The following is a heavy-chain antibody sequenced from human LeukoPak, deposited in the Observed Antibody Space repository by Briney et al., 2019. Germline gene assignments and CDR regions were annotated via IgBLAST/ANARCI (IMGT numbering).Heavy chain of an antibody. D-gene: IGHD3-22*01. CDR1: GFTFSSYG. CDR3: AKGRGYYQTWEGYYFDY. J-gene: IGHJ4*02. Sequence: PGGSLRLSCAASGFTFSSYGMHWVRQAPGKGLEWVSGISWNSGSIGYADSVKGRFTISRDNAKNSLYLQMNSLRAEDMALYYCAKGRGYYQTWEGYYFDYWGQGTLVTVSS. CDR2: ISWNSGSI. V-gene: IGHV3-9*03.